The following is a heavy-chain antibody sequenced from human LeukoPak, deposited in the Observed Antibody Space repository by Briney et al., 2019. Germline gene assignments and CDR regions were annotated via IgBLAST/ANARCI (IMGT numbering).Heavy chain of an antibody. V-gene: IGHV3-48*02. CDR1: GFTFSAYN. Sequence: PGGSLRLSCAASGFTFSAYNMNWVRQAPGKGLEWVSYISSSSSTIYYADSVKGRFTISRDNAKNSLSLQMNSLRDEDTAVCYCARDRPYYGSGSYYHDYWGQGTLVTVSS. J-gene: IGHJ4*02. CDR3: ARDRPYYGSGSYYHDY. D-gene: IGHD3-10*01. CDR2: ISSSSSTI.